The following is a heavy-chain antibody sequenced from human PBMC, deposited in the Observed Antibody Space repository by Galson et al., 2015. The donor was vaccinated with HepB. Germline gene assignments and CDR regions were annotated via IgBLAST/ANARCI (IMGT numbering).Heavy chain of an antibody. V-gene: IGHV3-33*01. D-gene: IGHD4-17*01. CDR1: GFTFSSYG. Sequence: SLRLSCAASGFTFSSYGMHWVRQAPGKGLEWVAVIWYDGSNKYYADSVKGRFTISRDNSKNTLYLQMNSLRAEDTAVYYCAREGDYGDYVDYWGQGTLVTVSS. J-gene: IGHJ4*02. CDR2: IWYDGSNK. CDR3: AREGDYGDYVDY.